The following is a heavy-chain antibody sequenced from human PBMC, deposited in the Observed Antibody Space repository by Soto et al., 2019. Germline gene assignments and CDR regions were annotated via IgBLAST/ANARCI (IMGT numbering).Heavy chain of an antibody. D-gene: IGHD3-9*01. Sequence: QVQLVESGGGVVQPGRSLRLSCAASGFTFSSYGMHWVRQAPGKGLEWVAVIWYDGSNKYYADSVKGRFTISRDNSKYTLYLQMNSRRAEDTAVYYCARGRALTFYSYYGMDVWGQGTTVTVSS. J-gene: IGHJ6*02. V-gene: IGHV3-33*01. CDR2: IWYDGSNK. CDR3: ARGRALTFYSYYGMDV. CDR1: GFTFSSYG.